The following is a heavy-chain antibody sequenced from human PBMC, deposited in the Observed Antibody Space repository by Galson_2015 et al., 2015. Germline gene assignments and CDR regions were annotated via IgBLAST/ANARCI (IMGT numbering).Heavy chain of an antibody. Sequence: SETLSLTCTVSGGSISSYYWSWIRQPPGKGLEWIGYIYYSGSTNYNPSLKSRITISVDTSKNQFSLKLSSVTAADTAVYYCARGRWCSSTSCYYYYYGMDVWGQGTTVTVSS. D-gene: IGHD2-2*01. CDR2: IYYSGST. CDR1: GGSISSYY. J-gene: IGHJ6*02. V-gene: IGHV4-59*01. CDR3: ARGRWCSSTSCYYYYYGMDV.